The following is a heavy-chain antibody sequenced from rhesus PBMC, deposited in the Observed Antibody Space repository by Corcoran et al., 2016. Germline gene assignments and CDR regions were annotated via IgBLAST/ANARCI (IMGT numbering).Heavy chain of an antibody. CDR1: CYSISSNS. CDR3: ARPRDSLDV. V-gene: IGHV4-147*01. CDR2: IYGSSGST. Sequence: QVQLQESGPGLVTPSETLSLPCAVSCYSISSNSWTWLRPPPGKGLEWIGYIYGSSGSTYYNPSLKSRVTISTDTSRNQFSLKLSSVTAADTAFYYCARPRDSLDVWGRGVLVTVSS. J-gene: IGHJ5-2*02.